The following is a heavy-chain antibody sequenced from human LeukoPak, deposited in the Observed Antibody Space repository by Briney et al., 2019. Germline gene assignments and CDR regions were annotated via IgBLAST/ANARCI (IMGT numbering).Heavy chain of an antibody. J-gene: IGHJ4*02. V-gene: IGHV3-7*04. CDR3: ARAQPYYYDSSGYRDY. CDR2: IKQDGSEK. D-gene: IGHD3-22*01. Sequence: GGSLRLSCAASGFTFSSYWMSWVRQAPGKGLEWVANIKQDGSEKYYVDSVKGRFTISRDNAKNSLYLQMNSLRAEDTAVYYCARAQPYYYDSSGYRDYWGQGTLVTVSS. CDR1: GFTFSSYW.